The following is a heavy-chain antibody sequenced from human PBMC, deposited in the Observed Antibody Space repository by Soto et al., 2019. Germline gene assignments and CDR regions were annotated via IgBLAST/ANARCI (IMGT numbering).Heavy chain of an antibody. V-gene: IGHV3-15*07. Sequence: EVQLVESGGGLVKPGGSLRLSCAASGFTFTNAWINWVRQAPGKGLEWVGRIKSKTDGWTTDYAEPVKGRFAISRDDSNNMVYLQMNSLKIEDTAVYYCTTDSYSTIIIVRFDYWGHGTLVTVSS. CDR3: TTDSYSTIIIVRFDY. CDR1: GFTFTNAW. J-gene: IGHJ4*01. D-gene: IGHD3-22*01. CDR2: IKSKTDGWTT.